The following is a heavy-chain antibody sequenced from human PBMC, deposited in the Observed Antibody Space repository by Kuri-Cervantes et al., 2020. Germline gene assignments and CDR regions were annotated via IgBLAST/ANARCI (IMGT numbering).Heavy chain of an antibody. CDR2: ISWDGGST. Sequence: GESLKISCAASGFTFDDYAMHWVRQAPGKGLEWVSLISWDGGSTYYADSVKGRFTISRDNAKNSLYLQMNSLRAEDTALYYCAKDIGEFIAAAGPSFDYWGQGTLVTVSS. V-gene: IGHV3-43D*03. J-gene: IGHJ4*02. D-gene: IGHD6-13*01. CDR1: GFTFDDYA. CDR3: AKDIGEFIAAAGPSFDY.